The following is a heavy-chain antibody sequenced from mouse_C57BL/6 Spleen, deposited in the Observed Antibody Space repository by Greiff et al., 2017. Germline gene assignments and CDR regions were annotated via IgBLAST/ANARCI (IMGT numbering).Heavy chain of an antibody. CDR2: IDPEDGET. CDR3: ARYGYYSNYGWYFDV. Sequence: EVKLMESGAELVKPGASVKLSCTASGFNIKDYYMHWVKQRTEQGLEWIGRIDPEDGETKYAPKFQGKATITADTSSNTAYLQLSSLTSEDTAVYYCARYGYYSNYGWYFDVWGTGTTVTVAS. CDR1: GFNIKDYY. J-gene: IGHJ1*03. D-gene: IGHD2-5*01. V-gene: IGHV14-2*01.